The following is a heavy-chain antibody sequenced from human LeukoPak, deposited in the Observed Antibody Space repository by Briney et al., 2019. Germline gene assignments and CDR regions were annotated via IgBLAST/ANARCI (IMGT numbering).Heavy chain of an antibody. Sequence: ASVKVSCKASGYTFTSYGVSWVRQAPGQGLEWMGCIDTYRGSTNYAQNLQGRVTVTTDTSTTTVYMELRSLRSDDTAVYYCARPNTDAAGYFFDYWGQGTQVTVSS. V-gene: IGHV1-18*01. J-gene: IGHJ4*02. CDR1: GYTFTSYG. CDR3: ARPNTDAAGYFFDY. CDR2: IDTYRGST. D-gene: IGHD6-13*01.